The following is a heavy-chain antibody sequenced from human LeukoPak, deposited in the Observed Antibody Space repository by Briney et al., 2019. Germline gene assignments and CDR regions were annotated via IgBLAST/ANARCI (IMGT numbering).Heavy chain of an antibody. J-gene: IGHJ4*02. V-gene: IGHV4-59*12. CDR3: AREGSMGCSSTSCIRLIWY. CDR2: ISDTGDT. CDR1: GASINDYH. Sequence: SETLSLTCTVSGASINDYHWSWMRQPPEGGLEWISFISDTGDTNHNPSLKSRLTMSADTSKKQLSLKLTSVTAADTAVYYCAREGSMGCSSTSCIRLIWYWGQGTLVTVSS. D-gene: IGHD2-2*01.